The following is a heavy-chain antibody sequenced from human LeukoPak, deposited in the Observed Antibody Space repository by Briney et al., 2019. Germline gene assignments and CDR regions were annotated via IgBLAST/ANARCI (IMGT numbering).Heavy chain of an antibody. J-gene: IGHJ4*02. D-gene: IGHD4-17*01. V-gene: IGHV3-66*01. CDR3: ARDQWSTTVD. Sequence: GGSLRLSCAASGFTVSSSYMSWVRQAPGKGLEWVSVIYSGGSTYYADSVKGRFTISRDNSKNTLYLQMNSLRAEDTAMYYCARDQWSTTVDWGQGNLVTVSS. CDR2: IYSGGST. CDR1: GFTVSSSY.